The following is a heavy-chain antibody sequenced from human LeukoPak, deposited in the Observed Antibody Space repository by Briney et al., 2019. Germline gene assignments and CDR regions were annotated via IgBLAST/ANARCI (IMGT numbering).Heavy chain of an antibody. CDR2: FYYSGST. Sequence: PSQTLSLTCTVSGGSISSGDYYWSWIRQPPGKGLEWIGYFYYSGSTYYNPSLKSRITISVDTSKNQFSLKLSSVTAADTAVYYCATERGRYCSSASLYRVGVHWGQGTLVTVSS. D-gene: IGHD2-2*01. CDR1: GGSISSGDYY. V-gene: IGHV4-30-4*08. CDR3: ATERGRYCSSASLYRVGVH. J-gene: IGHJ4*02.